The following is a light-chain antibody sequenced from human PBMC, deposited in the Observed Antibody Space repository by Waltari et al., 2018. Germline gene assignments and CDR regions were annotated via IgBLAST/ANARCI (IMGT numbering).Light chain of an antibody. Sequence: DIQMTQSPSSLSASVGDRVTLTCRPSQSISYYLNWYQQKPGKAPNLLIYETSNLQSGVPSRFSGSGSGTDFSLTISNLQPEDFVTYYCQQSFRTPLTFGGGTKVEIK. V-gene: IGKV1-39*01. J-gene: IGKJ4*01. CDR1: QSISYY. CDR2: ETS. CDR3: QQSFRTPLT.